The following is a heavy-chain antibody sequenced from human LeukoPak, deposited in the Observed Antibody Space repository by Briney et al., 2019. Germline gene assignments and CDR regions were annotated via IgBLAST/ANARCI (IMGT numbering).Heavy chain of an antibody. CDR1: GFTFSSYS. D-gene: IGHD5-18*01. Sequence: GGSLRHSCAASGFTFSSYSMNWVRQAPGKGLEWVSSISSSSSYIYYADSVKGRFTISRDNAKNSLYLQMNSLRAEDTAVYYCVSSLVDTAIARTDYWGQGTLVTVSS. V-gene: IGHV3-21*01. CDR2: ISSSSSYI. J-gene: IGHJ4*02. CDR3: VSSLVDTAIARTDY.